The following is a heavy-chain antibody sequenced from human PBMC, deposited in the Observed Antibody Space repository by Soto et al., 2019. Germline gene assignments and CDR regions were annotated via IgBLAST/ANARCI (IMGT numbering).Heavy chain of an antibody. CDR2: INHSGST. CDR3: ARARGYSYGYYY. V-gene: IGHV4-34*01. CDR1: GGSFSGYY. J-gene: IGHJ4*02. Sequence: PSETLSLTCPVYGGSFSGYYWSWIHQPPGKGLEWIGEINHSGSTNYNPSLKSRVTISVDTSKNQFSLKLSSVTAADTAVYYCARARGYSYGYYYWGQGTLVTVSS. D-gene: IGHD5-18*01.